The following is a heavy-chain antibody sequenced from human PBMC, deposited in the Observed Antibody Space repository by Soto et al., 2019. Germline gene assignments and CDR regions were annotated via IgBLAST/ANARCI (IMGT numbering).Heavy chain of an antibody. V-gene: IGHV3-21*01. CDR2: ISSSSSYI. CDR3: ARDPSVDTAMGGFDY. CDR1: GFTFSSYS. J-gene: IGHJ4*02. D-gene: IGHD5-18*01. Sequence: GGSLRLSCAASGFTFSSYSVNWVRQAPGKGLEWVSSISSSSSYIYYADSVKGRFTISRDNAKNSLYLQMNSLRAEDTAVYYCARDPSVDTAMGGFDYWGQGTLVTVSS.